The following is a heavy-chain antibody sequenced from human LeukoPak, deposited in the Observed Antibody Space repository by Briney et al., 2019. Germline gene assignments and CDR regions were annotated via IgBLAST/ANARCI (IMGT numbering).Heavy chain of an antibody. CDR3: AKDPSRAAAGTVDY. D-gene: IGHD6-13*01. CDR2: ISGSGGST. CDR1: GFTFSSYA. J-gene: IGHJ4*02. V-gene: IGHV3-23*01. Sequence: GGSLRLSCAPSGFTFSSYAMSWVRQAPGKGLEWVSAISGSGGSTYYADSVKGRFTISRDNSKNTLYLQMNSLRAEDTAVYYCAKDPSRAAAGTVDYWGQGTLVTVSS.